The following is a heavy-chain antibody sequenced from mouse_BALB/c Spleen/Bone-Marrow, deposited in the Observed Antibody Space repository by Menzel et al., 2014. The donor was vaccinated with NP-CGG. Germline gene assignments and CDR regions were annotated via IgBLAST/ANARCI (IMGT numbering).Heavy chain of an antibody. J-gene: IGHJ2*01. Sequence: QVRLQQSGPQVVRPGASVKISCKASGYSFTSYWMHWVKQRPGQGLEWIGMVDPSDSETRLNQKFKDKATLTVDKSSSTAYMQLSSPTSEDSAVYYCARVGLRLPYYFDYWGLGTTLTVSS. CDR3: ARVGLRLPYYFDY. CDR2: VDPSDSET. V-gene: IGHV1-52*01. CDR1: GYSFTSYW. D-gene: IGHD1-2*01.